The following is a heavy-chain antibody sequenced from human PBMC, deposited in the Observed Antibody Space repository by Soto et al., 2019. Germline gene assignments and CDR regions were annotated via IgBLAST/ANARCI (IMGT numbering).Heavy chain of an antibody. CDR1: GFTHFNYG. D-gene: IGHD2-21*02. J-gene: IGHJ4*02. CDR3: ARGPPYGDNEIDY. Sequence: QVQLVESGGGVVQPGRSLRLSCAASGFTHFNYGMHWVRQTPGKGLEWVALIWYDGTKKNYADSVKGRFTIFKDNSENTLYLQMNSLRVEDTAVYYCARGPPYGDNEIDYWGQGTLVTVSS. CDR2: IWYDGTKK. V-gene: IGHV3-33*01.